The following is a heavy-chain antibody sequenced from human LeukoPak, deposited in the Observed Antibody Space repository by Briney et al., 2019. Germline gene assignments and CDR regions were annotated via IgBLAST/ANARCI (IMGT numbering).Heavy chain of an antibody. Sequence: GESLKISCKPSGYTFTTYWIGWVRQMPGKDLELMGIIYPDDSDTRYSPSFQGQVTISADKSISTAYLQWSSLKASDTAMYYCARLGYSYGYPCDYWGQGTLVTVSS. CDR2: IYPDDSDT. J-gene: IGHJ4*02. V-gene: IGHV5-51*01. D-gene: IGHD5-18*01. CDR1: GYTFTTYW. CDR3: ARLGYSYGYPCDY.